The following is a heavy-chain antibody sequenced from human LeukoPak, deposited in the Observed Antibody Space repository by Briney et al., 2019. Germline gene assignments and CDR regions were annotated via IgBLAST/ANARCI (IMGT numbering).Heavy chain of an antibody. V-gene: IGHV4-34*01. D-gene: IGHD3-10*01. Sequence: SETLSLICAVNGGSFSDYFWGWFRQPPGKGLEWLGEVNHRGTTSSSPTLKGRVAMSVDASKNQFSLKLSSVTAADTAIYYCARIHLWPENWFDAWGQGGLVTVSS. CDR1: GGSFSDYF. CDR3: ARIHLWPENWFDA. J-gene: IGHJ5*02. CDR2: VNHRGTT.